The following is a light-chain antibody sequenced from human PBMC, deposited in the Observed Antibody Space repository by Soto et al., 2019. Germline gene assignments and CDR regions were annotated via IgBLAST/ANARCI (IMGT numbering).Light chain of an antibody. J-gene: IGKJ1*01. CDR2: DAS. CDR1: QSISSW. Sequence: DIPMTQSPSTLSASVGDRVTITCRASQSISSWLAWYQQKPGKAPKLLIYDASSLETGVPSRFSSSGSGTEDTPTINSVQRDDVASYYCQQYPSYYRRCGQGTRAEIK. CDR3: QQYPSYYRR. V-gene: IGKV1-5*01.